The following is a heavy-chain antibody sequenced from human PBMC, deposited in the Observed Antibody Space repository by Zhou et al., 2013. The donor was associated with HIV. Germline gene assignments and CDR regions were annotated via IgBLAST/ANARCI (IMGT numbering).Heavy chain of an antibody. J-gene: IGHJ4*02. V-gene: IGHV1-69*01. CDR3: TRLSYYGDSGYYYFDD. Sequence: QVQLVQSGPEVKKPGSSVKVSCQASGGTFKTYAISWVRQAPGQGLEWMGGIIPLSGAANYAQRFQGRVTMTTDESTNTAYMELSSLTWDDTAIFYCTRLSYYGDSGYYYFDDWGQGTLVTVSS. CDR2: IIPLSGAA. D-gene: IGHD3-22*01. CDR1: GGTFKTYA.